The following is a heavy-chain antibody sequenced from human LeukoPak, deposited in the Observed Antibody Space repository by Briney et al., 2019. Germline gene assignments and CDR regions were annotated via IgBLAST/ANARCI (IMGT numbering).Heavy chain of an antibody. V-gene: IGHV4-38-2*02. Sequence: SETLSLTCTVSGYSISSGYYWGWIRQPPGQGLAWIGSIYHSGSTYYNPSLKSRVTISVDTSKNQFSLKLSSVTAADTAVYYCAREGDGMSFDYWGQGTLVTVSS. CDR2: IYHSGST. D-gene: IGHD3-16*01. CDR1: GYSISSGYY. CDR3: AREGDGMSFDY. J-gene: IGHJ4*02.